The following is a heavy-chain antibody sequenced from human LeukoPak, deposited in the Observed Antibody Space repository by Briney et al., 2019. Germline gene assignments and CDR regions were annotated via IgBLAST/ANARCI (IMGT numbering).Heavy chain of an antibody. J-gene: IGHJ4*02. D-gene: IGHD5-12*01. V-gene: IGHV4-59*01. Sequence: PSETLSLTCTVSGGSISSYYWSWIRQPPGKGLEWIGYISYSGSTNYNPSLKSRVTRSVDTSKNQFSLKLSSVTAADTAVFYCGRQHRGYSGYDYFYYWGQGTLVTVSS. CDR2: ISYSGST. CDR1: GGSISSYY. CDR3: GRQHRGYSGYDYFYY.